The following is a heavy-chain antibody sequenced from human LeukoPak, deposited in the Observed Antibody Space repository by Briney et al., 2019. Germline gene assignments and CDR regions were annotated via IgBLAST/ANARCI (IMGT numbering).Heavy chain of an antibody. D-gene: IGHD3-10*01. V-gene: IGHV3-23*01. J-gene: IGHJ4*02. CDR3: AKGRNITMVRGALDF. CDR1: GFTFSIYA. CDR2: IRGSGGDT. Sequence: GGSLRLSCAASGFTFSIYAMSWVRQAPGKGLEWVSAIRGSGGDTYYADSVKGRFTISRDNSRNTLYLQMNSLRAEDTAIYYCAKGRNITMVRGALDFWGQGTLVTVSS.